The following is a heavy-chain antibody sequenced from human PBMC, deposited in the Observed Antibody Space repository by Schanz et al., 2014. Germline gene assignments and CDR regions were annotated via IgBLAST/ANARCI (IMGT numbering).Heavy chain of an antibody. CDR3: ARDERDLPRSLFVF. J-gene: IGHJ4*02. D-gene: IGHD2-2*01. CDR2: INNSGST. CDR1: GRFISSINW. Sequence: QVQLQESGPGLVKPSQTLSLTCAVSGRFISSINWWSWVRQSPGTGLEWIGEINNSGSTNYNPSLKSRVTISLDKSKRQFSLTLTAVTAADTAVYYCARDERDLPRSLFVFWGQGTLITVSS. V-gene: IGHV4-4*02.